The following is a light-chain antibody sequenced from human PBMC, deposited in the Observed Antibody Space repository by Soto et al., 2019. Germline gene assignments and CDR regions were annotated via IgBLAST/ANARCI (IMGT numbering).Light chain of an antibody. J-gene: IGKJ1*01. CDR2: DAS. CDR3: QQYNNYWT. V-gene: IGKV1-5*01. Sequence: DIQMTQSPSTLSASVGDRVTITCRASQSIRSWLAWYQQKPGEAPKLLIYDASSLESGVPSRFSGSGSGTEFTLTISSLQPDDSATYYCQQYNNYWTFGQGTKV. CDR1: QSIRSW.